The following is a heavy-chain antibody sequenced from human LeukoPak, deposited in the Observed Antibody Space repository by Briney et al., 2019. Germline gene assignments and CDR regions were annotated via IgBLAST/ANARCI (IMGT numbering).Heavy chain of an antibody. D-gene: IGHD2-15*01. CDR2: ISGGGRSA. V-gene: IGHV3-23*01. CDR1: GFTFSNYV. Sequence: PGGSLRLSCAASGFTFSNYVMSWVRQAPGKGLEWVSTISGGGRSAYYADSVKGRFTISRDNSENTLYLQMNSLRAEDTVVYYCAKESGARTSGVDFWGQGTLVTVSS. J-gene: IGHJ4*02. CDR3: AKESGARTSGVDF.